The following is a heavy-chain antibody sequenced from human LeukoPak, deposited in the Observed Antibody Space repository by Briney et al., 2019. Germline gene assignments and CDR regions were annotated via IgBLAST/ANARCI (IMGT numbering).Heavy chain of an antibody. J-gene: IGHJ3*02. V-gene: IGHV3-30-3*01. D-gene: IGHD1-26*01. CDR1: GFTFSNYP. CDR3: ARDGGSYYGDAFDI. Sequence: PGGSLRLSCAASGFTFSNYPLHWVRQAPDKGLEWVTLISYDGSRIYYADSVKGRFTISRDNSKNMLYLRMNSLRADGTALYYGARDGGSYYGDAFDIWGQATMVTVSS. CDR2: ISYDGSRI.